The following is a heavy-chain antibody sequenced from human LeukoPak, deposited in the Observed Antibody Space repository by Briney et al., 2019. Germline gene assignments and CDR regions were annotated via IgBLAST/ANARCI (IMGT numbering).Heavy chain of an antibody. J-gene: IGHJ5*02. CDR1: GGSISSGGYY. V-gene: IGHV4-31*03. CDR3: ARSGGAYSDYVPFDP. D-gene: IGHD4-11*01. CDR2: IYYSGST. Sequence: SQTLSLTCTVSGGSISSGGYYWSWIRQHPGKGLEWIGYIYYSGSTYYNPSLKSRVTISVDTSKNQFSLKLSSVTAADTAMYYCARSGGAYSDYVPFDPWGQGTLVTVSS.